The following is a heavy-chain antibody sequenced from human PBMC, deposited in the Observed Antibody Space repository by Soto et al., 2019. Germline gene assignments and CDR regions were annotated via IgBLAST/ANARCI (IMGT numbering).Heavy chain of an antibody. J-gene: IGHJ5*02. V-gene: IGHV1-24*01. D-gene: IGHD6-19*01. Sequence: ASVKVSCKVSGYTLTELSMHWVRQAPGKGLEWMGGFDPEDGETIYAQKFQGRVTMTEDTSTDTAYMELSSLRSEDTAVYYCATDLGVAGQGDWFDPWGRGTLVTVSS. CDR1: GYTLTELS. CDR3: ATDLGVAGQGDWFDP. CDR2: FDPEDGET.